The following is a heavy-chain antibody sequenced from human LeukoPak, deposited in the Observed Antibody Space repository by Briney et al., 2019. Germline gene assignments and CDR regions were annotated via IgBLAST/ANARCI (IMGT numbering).Heavy chain of an antibody. D-gene: IGHD4/OR15-4a*01. J-gene: IGHJ6*03. CDR3: ARVVPPTPYYMDV. Sequence: SETLSLTCTVSGYSISSGYYWGWIRQPPGKGLEWFGSIYHSGSTYYNPSLKSRVTISVDTPKNHFSLKLSSVTAADTAVYYCARVVPPTPYYMDVWGKGTTVTVSS. V-gene: IGHV4-38-2*02. CDR1: GYSISSGYY. CDR2: IYHSGST.